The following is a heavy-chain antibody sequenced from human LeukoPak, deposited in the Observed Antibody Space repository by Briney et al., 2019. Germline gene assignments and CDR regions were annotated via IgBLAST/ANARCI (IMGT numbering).Heavy chain of an antibody. J-gene: IGHJ4*02. Sequence: PGGSLRLSCAASGFTVSSYEMNWVRQAPGKGLEWVSYISSSGSTIYYADSVKGRFTISRDNAKNSLYLQMNSLRAEDTAVYYCARDRQWEPRFDYWGQGTLVTVSS. CDR2: ISSSGSTI. V-gene: IGHV3-48*03. D-gene: IGHD1-26*01. CDR3: ARDRQWEPRFDY. CDR1: GFTVSSYE.